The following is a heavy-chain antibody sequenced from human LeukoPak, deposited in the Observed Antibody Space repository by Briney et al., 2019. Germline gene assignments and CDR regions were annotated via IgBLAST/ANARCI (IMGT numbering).Heavy chain of an antibody. CDR1: GFTLSSYA. CDR2: ISGNAGST. CDR3: AKDGGGSLEWLPPMDV. D-gene: IGHD3-3*01. J-gene: IGHJ6*02. V-gene: IGHV3-23*01. Sequence: GGSLRLSCAASGFTLSSYAMSWVRQAPGKGLEWVSLISGNAGSTYYADSVKGRFTISRDITKNTLYLQMNSLRAEDTATYYCAKDGGGSLEWLPPMDVWGQGTTVTVSS.